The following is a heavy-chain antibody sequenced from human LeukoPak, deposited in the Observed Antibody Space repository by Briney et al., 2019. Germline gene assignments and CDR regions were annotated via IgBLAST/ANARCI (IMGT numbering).Heavy chain of an antibody. CDR1: GGTFSSYA. V-gene: IGHV1-69*04. CDR3: ARGFIPRYYSGGSCSQPFDY. J-gene: IGHJ4*02. D-gene: IGHD2-15*01. Sequence: GASVKVSCKASGGTFSSYAISWVRQAPGQGLEWMGRIIPILGIANYAQKFQGRVTITADKSTSTAYMELSSLRSEDTAVYYCARGFIPRYYSGGSCSQPFDYWGQGTLVTVSS. CDR2: IIPILGIA.